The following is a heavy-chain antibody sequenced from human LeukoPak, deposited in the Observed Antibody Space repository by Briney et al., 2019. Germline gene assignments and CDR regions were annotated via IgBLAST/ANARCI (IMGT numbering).Heavy chain of an antibody. CDR2: ISYDGSNK. CDR1: GFTFSSYG. Sequence: GGSLRLSCAASGFTFSSYGMHWVRQAPGMGLEWVALISYDGSNKDYADSVKGRFTISRDNSKNTLYLQMNSLRPEDTAVYYCAKLGCSSSRCYVNCWGQGSLVTVSS. J-gene: IGHJ4*02. D-gene: IGHD2-2*01. V-gene: IGHV3-30*18. CDR3: AKLGCSSSRCYVNC.